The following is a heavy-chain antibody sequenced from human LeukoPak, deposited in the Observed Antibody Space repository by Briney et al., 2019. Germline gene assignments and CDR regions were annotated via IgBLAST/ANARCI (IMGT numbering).Heavy chain of an antibody. CDR2: INPNSGGT. CDR1: GYTFTGYY. Sequence: ASVNVSCKASGYTFTGYYMHWVRQAPGQELEWMGWINPNSGGTNYAQKFQGRVTMTRDTSISTAYMELSRRRSDDTAVYYCARSGMVRGVKSYNYMDVWGKGTTVTDSS. V-gene: IGHV1-2*02. D-gene: IGHD3-10*01. CDR3: ARSGMVRGVKSYNYMDV. J-gene: IGHJ6*03.